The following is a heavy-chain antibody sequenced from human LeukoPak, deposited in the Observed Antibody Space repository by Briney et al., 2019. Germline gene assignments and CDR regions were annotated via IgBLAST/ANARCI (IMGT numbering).Heavy chain of an antibody. J-gene: IGHJ4*02. CDR2: IYYSGST. CDR1: GYSISSSNW. Sequence: SDTLSLTCAVSGYSISSSNWWGWIRQPPGKGLEWIGYIYYSGSTHYNPPLKSRVTISLDTSKNQFSLKLSSVTAADTAVYYCAGHHPRNTVDFWGQGTLVTVSS. D-gene: IGHD2/OR15-2a*01. V-gene: IGHV4-28*01. CDR3: AGHHPRNTVDF.